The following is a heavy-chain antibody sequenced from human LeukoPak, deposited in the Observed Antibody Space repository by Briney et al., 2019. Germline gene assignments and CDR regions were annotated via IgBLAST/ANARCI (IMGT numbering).Heavy chain of an antibody. D-gene: IGHD1-26*01. Sequence: PGGSLRLSCAASGFTFSSYWMSWVRQAPGKGLEWVANIKQDGSEKYYVDSVKGRFTISRDNARNSLYLQMNSLRAEDTAVYYCARPSLNSGSYFDYWGQGILVTVSS. CDR2: IKQDGSEK. CDR3: ARPSLNSGSYFDY. V-gene: IGHV3-7*01. CDR1: GFTFSSYW. J-gene: IGHJ4*02.